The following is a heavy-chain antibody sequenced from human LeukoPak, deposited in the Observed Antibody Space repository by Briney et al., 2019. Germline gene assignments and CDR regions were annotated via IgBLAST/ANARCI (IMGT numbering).Heavy chain of an antibody. D-gene: IGHD6-13*01. CDR1: GYTFTEYY. Sequence: ASVKVSCKASGYTFTEYYIHWVRQAPGHGLEWMGWVNPHSGGTNYAQKFQGRVTMTRDTSISTVYMELSRLRSDDTALYYCARTLYIAAVPGGFDYWGQGTLITVSS. CDR3: ARTLYIAAVPGGFDY. CDR2: VNPHSGGT. J-gene: IGHJ4*02. V-gene: IGHV1-2*02.